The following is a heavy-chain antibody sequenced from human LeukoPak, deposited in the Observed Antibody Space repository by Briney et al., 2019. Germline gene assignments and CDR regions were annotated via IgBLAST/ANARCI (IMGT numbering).Heavy chain of an antibody. CDR1: GYTFTSYY. V-gene: IGHV1-46*01. J-gene: IGHJ4*02. CDR3: ARGAVGAPQGFDY. CDR2: INPSGGST. D-gene: IGHD1-26*01. Sequence: ASVKVSCKASGYTFTSYYMHWVRQAPGQGLEWMGIINPSGGSTSYAQKFQGRVTMTRNTSISTAYMELSSLRSEDTAVYYCARGAVGAPQGFDYWGQGTLVTVSS.